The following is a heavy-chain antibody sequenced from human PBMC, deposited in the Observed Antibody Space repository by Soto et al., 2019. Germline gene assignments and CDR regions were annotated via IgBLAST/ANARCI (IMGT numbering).Heavy chain of an antibody. CDR1: GASVSSPTYY. D-gene: IGHD2-15*01. J-gene: IGHJ6*04. Sequence: SETLSLTCTVSGASVSSPTYYWNWIRQPPGKPLEWIGYIYYSGSTNYNPSLKSRVTISLDTSNEQFSLKLSSVTAADTAVYYCAKTRHNNINCYYAFHVSGAGTKATVFS. V-gene: IGHV4-61*01. CDR3: AKTRHNNINCYYAFHV. CDR2: IYYSGST.